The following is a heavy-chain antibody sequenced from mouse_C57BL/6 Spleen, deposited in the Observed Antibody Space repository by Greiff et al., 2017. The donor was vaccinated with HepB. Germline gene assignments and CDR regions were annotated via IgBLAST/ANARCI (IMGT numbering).Heavy chain of an antibody. Sequence: VQLQQSGAELVKPGASVKLSCKASGYTFTSYWMHWVKQRPGRGLEWIGRIEPNSGGTKYNEKFKSKATLTVDKPSSTAYMQLRRLTSEDSAVYYCASSTGAMDYWGQGTSVTVSS. CDR3: ASSTGAMDY. J-gene: IGHJ4*01. CDR2: IEPNSGGT. D-gene: IGHD1-1*01. CDR1: GYTFTSYW. V-gene: IGHV1-72*01.